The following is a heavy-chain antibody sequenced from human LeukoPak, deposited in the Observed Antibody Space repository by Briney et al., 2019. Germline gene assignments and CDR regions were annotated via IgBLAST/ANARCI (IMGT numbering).Heavy chain of an antibody. CDR2: ISTSGSTE. CDR3: ARDRSSGWNGHWFDP. D-gene: IGHD6-19*01. CDR1: GFFLSSLV. Sequence: PGGSHSLLRTDSGFFLSSLVLSRVCQAPGKGLEWISYISTSGSTEYYADSVKGRFTISRDNAKKSLYLQMNSLRAEDTAVYYCARDRSSGWNGHWFDPWGQGSLLSVSS. V-gene: IGHV3-48*03. J-gene: IGHJ5*02.